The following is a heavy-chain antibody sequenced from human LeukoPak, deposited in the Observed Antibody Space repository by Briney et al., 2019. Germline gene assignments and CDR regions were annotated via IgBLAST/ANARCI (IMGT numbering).Heavy chain of an antibody. J-gene: IGHJ6*03. V-gene: IGHV1-2*02. CDR1: GYSFTGHY. Sequence: ASVKVSCKASGYSFTGHYMHWVRQAPGQGLEWMGWINPNSGGTNYAQKFQGRVTMTRDTSISTAYMELSRLRSDDTAVYYCARLGTMVRGVIDLGYYYMDVWGKGTTVTVSS. D-gene: IGHD3-10*01. CDR3: ARLGTMVRGVIDLGYYYMDV. CDR2: INPNSGGT.